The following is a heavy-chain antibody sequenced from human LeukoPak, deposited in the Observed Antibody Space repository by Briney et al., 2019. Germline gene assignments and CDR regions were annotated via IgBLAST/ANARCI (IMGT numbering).Heavy chain of an antibody. J-gene: IGHJ1*01. CDR3: ARQVEYCSSTSCYNFQH. Sequence: KPGKSLKISCKGSGYSFTSYWIGWVRQMPGKGLEWMGIIYPGDSDTRYSPSFQGQVTISADKSISTAYLQWSSLKASDTAMYYCARQVEYCSSTSCYNFQHWGQGTLVTVSS. V-gene: IGHV5-51*01. CDR2: IYPGDSDT. CDR1: GYSFTSYW. D-gene: IGHD2-2*02.